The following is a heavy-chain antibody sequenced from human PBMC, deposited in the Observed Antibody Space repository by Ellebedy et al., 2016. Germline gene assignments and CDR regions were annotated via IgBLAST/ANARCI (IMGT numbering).Heavy chain of an antibody. CDR2: ITGSATNI. V-gene: IGHV3-48*02. Sequence: GGSLRLSCAASGFTFDDYAMHWVRQAPGKGLEWVSYITGSATNIYSADSVKGRFTISRDNAKNSLYLQMNSLRDEDTAVYYCAAGYSGGLYGIDYWGQGTLVIVSS. J-gene: IGHJ4*02. D-gene: IGHD6-19*01. CDR1: GFTFDDYA. CDR3: AAGYSGGLYGIDY.